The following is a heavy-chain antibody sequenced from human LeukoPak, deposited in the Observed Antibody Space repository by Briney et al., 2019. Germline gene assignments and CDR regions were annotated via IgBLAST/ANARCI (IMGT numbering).Heavy chain of an antibody. CDR2: IYYTGST. Sequence: SETPSLTCSVSGASVTSGGFYWGWLRQSPGKGLEWTATIYYTGSTYYDPSLKSRVTISIDTSKNQFSLNVRSVSAADTAVYYCARHSGSGSLSRPFDPWGQGTLVTVTS. J-gene: IGHJ5*02. CDR1: GASVTSGGFY. CDR3: ARHSGSGSLSRPFDP. V-gene: IGHV4-39*01. D-gene: IGHD3-10*01.